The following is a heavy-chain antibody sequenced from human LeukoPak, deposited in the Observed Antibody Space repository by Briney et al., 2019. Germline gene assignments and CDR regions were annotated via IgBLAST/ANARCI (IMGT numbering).Heavy chain of an antibody. J-gene: IGHJ3*02. V-gene: IGHV4-34*01. D-gene: IGHD1-26*01. CDR2: INHSGST. CDR1: GGSFSGYY. Sequence: PSETLSLTCAVYGGSFSGYYWSWIRQPPGKGLEWIGEINHSGSTNYNPSLNSRVTISVDTSKSQFSLKLSSVTAADTAVYYCARWELLPAFDIWGQGTMVTVSS. CDR3: ARWELLPAFDI.